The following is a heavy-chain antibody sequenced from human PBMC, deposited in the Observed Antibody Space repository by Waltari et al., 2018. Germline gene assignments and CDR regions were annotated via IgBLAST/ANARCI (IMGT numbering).Heavy chain of an antibody. J-gene: IGHJ4*02. CDR2: IYYSGST. D-gene: IGHD3-10*01. Sequence: QVQLQESGPGLVKPSETLSLTCTVSGGSISSYYWSWIRQPPGKGLEWIGYIYYSGSTNYNPSLKSRVTISVDTSKNQFSLKLSSVTAADTAVYYCARAFMVRGVHFDYWGQGTLVTVSS. CDR1: GGSISSYY. CDR3: ARAFMVRGVHFDY. V-gene: IGHV4-59*01.